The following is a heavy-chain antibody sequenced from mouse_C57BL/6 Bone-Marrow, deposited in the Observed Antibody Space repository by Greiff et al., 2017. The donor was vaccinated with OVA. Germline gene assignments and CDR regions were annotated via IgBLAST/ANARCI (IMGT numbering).Heavy chain of an antibody. Sequence: SGAELARPGASVKLSCKASGYTFTSYGISWVKQRTGQGLEWIGEIYPRSGNTYYNEKFKGKATLTADKSSSTAYMELRSLTSEDSAVYFCGTTSGAYWGQGTLVTVSA. V-gene: IGHV1-81*01. CDR1: GYTFTSYG. D-gene: IGHD1-1*01. CDR3: GTTSGAY. CDR2: IYPRSGNT. J-gene: IGHJ3*01.